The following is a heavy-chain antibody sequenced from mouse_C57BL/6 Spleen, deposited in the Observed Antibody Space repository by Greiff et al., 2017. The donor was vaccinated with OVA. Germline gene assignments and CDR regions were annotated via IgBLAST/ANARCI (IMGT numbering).Heavy chain of an antibody. Sequence: QVQLKQPGAELVRPGSSVKLSCKASGYTFTSYWMDWVKQRPGQGLEWIGNIYPSDSETHYNQKFKDKATLTVDKSSSTAYMQLSSLTSEDSAVYYCARFDWDVGFDYWGQGTTLTVSS. V-gene: IGHV1-61*01. CDR2: IYPSDSET. D-gene: IGHD4-1*01. J-gene: IGHJ2*01. CDR1: GYTFTSYW. CDR3: ARFDWDVGFDY.